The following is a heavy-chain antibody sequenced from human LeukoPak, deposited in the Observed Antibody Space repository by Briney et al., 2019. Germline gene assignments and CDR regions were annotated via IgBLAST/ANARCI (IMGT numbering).Heavy chain of an antibody. CDR3: ARDCSSSSCYS. CDR1: GYSFTDYL. J-gene: IGHJ6*04. Sequence: ASVKVSCKASGYSFTDYLMHWVRQAPGQGLEWMGWINPNSGGTNYAQKFQGRVTMTRDTSITTAYMELSSLRSDDTAIYYCARDCSSSSCYSWGKGTTVTVSS. CDR2: INPNSGGT. D-gene: IGHD2-2*01. V-gene: IGHV1-2*02.